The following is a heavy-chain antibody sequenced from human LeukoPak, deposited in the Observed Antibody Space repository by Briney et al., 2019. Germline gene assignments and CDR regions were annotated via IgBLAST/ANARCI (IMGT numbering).Heavy chain of an antibody. D-gene: IGHD2-8*01. V-gene: IGHV4-4*02. CDR1: GGSISSSNW. Sequence: SGTPSLTCAVSGGSISSSNWWSWVRQPPGKGLEWIGEIYHSGSTNYNPSLKSRVTISVDKSKNQFSLKLSSVTAADTAVYHCASRGTSCLYGMDVWGQGTTVTVSS. CDR3: ASRGTSCLYGMDV. CDR2: IYHSGST. J-gene: IGHJ6*02.